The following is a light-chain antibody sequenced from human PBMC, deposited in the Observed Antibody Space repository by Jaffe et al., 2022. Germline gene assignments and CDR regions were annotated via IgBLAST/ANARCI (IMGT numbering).Light chain of an antibody. V-gene: IGLV1-44*01. J-gene: IGLJ3*02. CDR3: ATWDDSLNGWV. Sequence: QSVLTQPPSASGTPGQRVTISCSGSSSNTGSNTVNWYQQLPGTAPKLLMYSNSQRPSGVPDRFSGSKSGTSASLAISGLQSEDEADYYCATWDDSLNGWVFGGGTKLTVL. CDR2: SNS. CDR1: SSNTGSNT.